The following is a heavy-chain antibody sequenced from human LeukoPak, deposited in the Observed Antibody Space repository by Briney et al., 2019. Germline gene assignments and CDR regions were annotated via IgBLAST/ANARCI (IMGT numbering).Heavy chain of an antibody. V-gene: IGHV4-39*01. CDR3: ARRILIGYQFYYFDY. CDR1: GGSISSSSYY. Sequence: SETLSLTCTVSGGSISSSSYYWGWIRQPPGKGLEWIGSIYYSGSTYYNPSLKSRDTISVDTSKNQFSLKLSSVSAADTAVYYCARRILIGYQFYYFDYWGQGTLVTVSS. CDR2: IYYSGST. J-gene: IGHJ4*02. D-gene: IGHD2-2*01.